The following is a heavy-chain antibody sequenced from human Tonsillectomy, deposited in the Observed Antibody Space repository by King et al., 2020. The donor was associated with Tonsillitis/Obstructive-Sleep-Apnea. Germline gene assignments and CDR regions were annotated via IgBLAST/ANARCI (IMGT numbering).Heavy chain of an antibody. D-gene: IGHD2-21*02. CDR1: GFTFRNYW. J-gene: IGHJ3*02. CDR3: ASDGEPLSGDYWYDAFDI. CDR2: IKQDGSVK. V-gene: IGHV3-7*04. Sequence: VQRVESGGDLVQPGGSLRLSCAASGFTFRNYWMTWVRQAPGKGLEWGADIKQDGSVKYYLDSLKGRCTIYRDNAKNSLFRQMGSLRAEDTALYYCASDGEPLSGDYWYDAFDIWGRGTMVPVSS.